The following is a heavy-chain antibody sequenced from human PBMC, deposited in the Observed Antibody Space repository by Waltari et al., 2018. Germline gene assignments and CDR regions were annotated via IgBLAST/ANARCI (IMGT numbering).Heavy chain of an antibody. J-gene: IGHJ6*03. D-gene: IGHD3-9*01. Sequence: QVQLVQSGAEVKKPGASVTVSCKASGYTFTSDGIRWVRSAPGQGLEWMGWISGYNGNTNYAQKLQGRVTMTTDTSTRTAHMELRSLRDDDTAVYYCARCNVRFEGSLGLSWHGYYYYYMDVWGKGTTVTVSS. V-gene: IGHV1-18*01. CDR2: ISGYNGNT. CDR3: ARCNVRFEGSLGLSWHGYYYYYMDV. CDR1: GYTFTSDG.